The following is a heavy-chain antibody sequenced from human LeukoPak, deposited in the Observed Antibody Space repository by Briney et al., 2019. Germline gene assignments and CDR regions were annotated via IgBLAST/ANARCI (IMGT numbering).Heavy chain of an antibody. D-gene: IGHD5-18*01. V-gene: IGHV4-34*01. CDR2: INHSGST. Sequence: SETLSLTCAVYGGSFSGYYWSWIRQPPGKGLEWIGEINHSGSTNYNPSLKSRVTISVDTSKNQFSLKLSSVTAADTAVYYCARGRGIQLWARGYYFDYWGQGTLVTVSS. J-gene: IGHJ4*02. CDR3: ARGRGIQLWARGYYFDY. CDR1: GGSFSGYY.